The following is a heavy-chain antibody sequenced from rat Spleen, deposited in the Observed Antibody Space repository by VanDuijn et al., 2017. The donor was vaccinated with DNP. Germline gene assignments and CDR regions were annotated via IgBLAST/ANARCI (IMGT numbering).Heavy chain of an antibody. V-gene: IGHV5-7*01. J-gene: IGHJ3*01. CDR1: GFTFSYFY. CDR2: ISYDGSST. D-gene: IGHD1-1*01. CDR3: AIQDPLLLTLFTY. Sequence: EVLLVESDGGLVQPGRSLKLSCAVSGFTFSYFYMAWVRQAPKKGLEWVATISYDGSSTYYRDSVKGRFTISRDNAKSTLYLQMDSMRSEDTATYYCAIQDPLLLTLFTYGGQGTLVTVSS.